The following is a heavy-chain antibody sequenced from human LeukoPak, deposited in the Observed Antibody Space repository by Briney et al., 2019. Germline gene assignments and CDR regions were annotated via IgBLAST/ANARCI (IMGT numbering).Heavy chain of an antibody. CDR1: GFIFSSYE. V-gene: IGHV3-48*03. CDR2: ISSGGSTT. Sequence: GGSLRLSCAASGFIFSSYEMNWVRQAPGKGLEWVSHISSGGSTTYYADSVKGRFTISRDNAKNSLYLQMNSLRAEDTAVYYCATRHDYWGQGTLVTVSS. J-gene: IGHJ4*02. CDR3: ATRHDY. D-gene: IGHD6-25*01.